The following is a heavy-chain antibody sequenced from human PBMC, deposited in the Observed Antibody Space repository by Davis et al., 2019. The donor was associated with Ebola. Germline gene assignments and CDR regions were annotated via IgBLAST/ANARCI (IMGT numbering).Heavy chain of an antibody. D-gene: IGHD3-3*01. CDR1: GGSISSYY. Sequence: SETLSLTCTVSGGSISSYYWSWIRQPPGTGLEWIGYIYYSGSTNYTPSLKSRVTISVDTSKNQFSLKLSSVTAADTAVYYCARTSQYYDFWSGYYRTVGDGMDVWGQGTTVTASS. J-gene: IGHJ6*02. CDR3: ARTSQYYDFWSGYYRTVGDGMDV. V-gene: IGHV4-59*08. CDR2: IYYSGST.